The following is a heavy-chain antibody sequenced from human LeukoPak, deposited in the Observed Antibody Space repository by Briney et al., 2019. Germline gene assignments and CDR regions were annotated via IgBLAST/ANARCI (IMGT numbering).Heavy chain of an antibody. J-gene: IGHJ6*03. V-gene: IGHV1-8*01. CDR2: MNPNSGNT. Sequence: ASVKVSCKASGYTLSSSYMHWVRQATGQGLEWMGWMNPNSGNTGYAQKFQGRVTMTRNTSISTAYMELSSLRSEDTAVYYCARGGRGYSYGSYYYYMDVWGKGTTVTVSS. D-gene: IGHD5-18*01. CDR1: GYTLSSSY. CDR3: ARGGRGYSYGSYYYYMDV.